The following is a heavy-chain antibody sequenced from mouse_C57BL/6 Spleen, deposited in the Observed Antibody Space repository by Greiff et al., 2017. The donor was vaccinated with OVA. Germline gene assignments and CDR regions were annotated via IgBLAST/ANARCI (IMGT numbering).Heavy chain of an antibody. Sequence: VQLQQSGAELVRPGTSVKVSCKASGYAFTNYLIEWVKQRPGQGLEWIGVINPGSGGTNYNEKFKGKATLTADKSSSTAYMQRSSLTSEDAAVYFCARGNYGYDGTWFAYWGQGTLVTVSA. CDR2: INPGSGGT. D-gene: IGHD2-2*01. V-gene: IGHV1-54*01. J-gene: IGHJ3*01. CDR1: GYAFTNYL. CDR3: ARGNYGYDGTWFAY.